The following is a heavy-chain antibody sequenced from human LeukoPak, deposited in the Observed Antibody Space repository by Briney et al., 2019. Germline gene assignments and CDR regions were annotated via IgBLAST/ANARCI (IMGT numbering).Heavy chain of an antibody. V-gene: IGHV4-38-2*02. D-gene: IGHD6-19*01. CDR2: FFLKGST. J-gene: IGHJ5*02. CDR1: GYSITSAYY. Sequence: PSETLSLTCTVSGYSITSAYYWGWIRQPPGKGLEWIGSFFLKGSTYYNPSLKSRVTISVDTSKNQFSLTLSSVTAADTAVYYCARDRGRLGWFDPWGQGTLVTVSS. CDR3: ARDRGRLGWFDP.